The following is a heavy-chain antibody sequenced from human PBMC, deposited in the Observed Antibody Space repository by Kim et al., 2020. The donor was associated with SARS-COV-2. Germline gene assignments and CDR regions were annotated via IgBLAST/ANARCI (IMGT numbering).Heavy chain of an antibody. V-gene: IGHV3-48*02. CDR2: ISSSSSTI. J-gene: IGHJ4*02. D-gene: IGHD3-10*01. CDR3: ARDLQINYYGSGSYYLL. Sequence: GGSLRLSCAASGFTFSSYSMNWVRQAPGKGLEWVSYISSSSSTIYYADSVKGRFTISRDNAKNSLYLQMNSLRDEDTAVYYCARDLQINYYGSGSYYLLWGQGTLVTVSS. CDR1: GFTFSSYS.